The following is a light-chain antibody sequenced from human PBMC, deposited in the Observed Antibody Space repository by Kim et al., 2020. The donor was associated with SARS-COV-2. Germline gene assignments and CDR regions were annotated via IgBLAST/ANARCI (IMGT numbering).Light chain of an antibody. V-gene: IGLV1-44*01. CDR2: GND. CDR3: GAWDDNLNGWV. J-gene: IGLJ3*02. Sequence: GQRVTISCSGSNSNIGSHTVNWYHQLPGTAPKLLIYGNDQRPSGVPDRFSGSKSDTSASLAISGLQSEDEADYYCGAWDDNLNGWVFGGGTKLTVL. CDR1: NSNIGSHT.